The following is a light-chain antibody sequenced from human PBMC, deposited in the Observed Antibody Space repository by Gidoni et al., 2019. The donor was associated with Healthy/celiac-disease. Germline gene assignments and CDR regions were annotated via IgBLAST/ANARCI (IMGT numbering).Light chain of an antibody. V-gene: IGKV1-39*01. CDR2: AAS. CDR3: QQSYSTPPWT. CDR1: QSISSY. Sequence: DIQMTQSPSSLSASVGDRVTITCRASQSISSYLNWYQQKPGKDPKLLIYAASSLQIGVPSRFSGSRSGTDFTLTISSLQPEDFATYYCQQSYSTPPWTFGQGTKVEIK. J-gene: IGKJ1*01.